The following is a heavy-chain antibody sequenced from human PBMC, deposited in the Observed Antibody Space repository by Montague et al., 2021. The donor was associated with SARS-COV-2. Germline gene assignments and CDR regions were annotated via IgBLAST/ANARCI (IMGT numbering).Heavy chain of an antibody. CDR1: GASISTGIYY. CDR2: IRTTGHT. J-gene: IGHJ4*02. CDR3: ARFGSGTLEFDL. D-gene: IGHD1-26*01. Sequence: TLSLTCTVSGASISTGIYYWSWIRQPAGKGLEWIGRIRTTGHTDYNSSLKSRVFMSVGTSTNQFSLSLTSVTAADTAVYFCARFGSGTLEFDLWGQGTLVTVPS. V-gene: IGHV4-61*02.